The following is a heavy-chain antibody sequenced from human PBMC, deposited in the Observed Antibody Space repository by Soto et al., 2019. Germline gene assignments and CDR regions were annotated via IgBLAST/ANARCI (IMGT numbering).Heavy chain of an antibody. D-gene: IGHD2-15*01. CDR3: ARHERGYCSGGSCLPFDY. V-gene: IGHV4-30-2*01. CDR2: IYHSGST. Sequence: SETLSLTCAVSGGSISSGGYSWSWIRQPPGKGLEWIGYIYHSGSTYYNPSLKSRVTISVDTSKNQFSLKLSSVTAADTAVYYCARHERGYCSGGSCLPFDYWGQGTLVTVSS. J-gene: IGHJ4*02. CDR1: GGSISSGGYS.